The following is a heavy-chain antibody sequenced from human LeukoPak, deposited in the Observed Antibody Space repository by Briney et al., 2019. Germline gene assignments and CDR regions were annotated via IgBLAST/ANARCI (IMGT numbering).Heavy chain of an antibody. CDR3: VRMTITKRAMDV. CDR1: GDSINSGHSY. V-gene: IGHV4-39*01. D-gene: IGHD5-24*01. CDR2: IYYIGSP. Sequence: SETLALTCSVSGDSINSGHSYWGWIRQSPSQGLEWLGSIYYIGSPYYNPSLNSGRVTISVDTSKNQFSLKLASVTAEDTAVYYCVRMTITKRAMDVWGQGTTVTVSS. J-gene: IGHJ6*02.